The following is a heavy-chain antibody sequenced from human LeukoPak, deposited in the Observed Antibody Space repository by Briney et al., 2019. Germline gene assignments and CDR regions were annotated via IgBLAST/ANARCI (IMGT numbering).Heavy chain of an antibody. D-gene: IGHD1-1*01. CDR2: IYHSGST. CDR1: GYSISSGYY. J-gene: IGHJ4*02. V-gene: IGHV4-38-2*01. Sequence: PSETLSLTCAVSGYSISSGYYWGWIRQPPGKGLEWIGSIYHSGSTYYNPSLKSRVTISVDTSKNQFSLKLSSVTAADTAVYYCARQHERPHNILFDYWGQGTLVTVSS. CDR3: ARQHERPHNILFDY.